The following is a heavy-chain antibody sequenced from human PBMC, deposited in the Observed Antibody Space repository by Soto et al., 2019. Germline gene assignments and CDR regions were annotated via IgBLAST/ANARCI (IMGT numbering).Heavy chain of an antibody. V-gene: IGHV4-31*03. J-gene: IGHJ3*02. CDR2: IYYSGST. CDR3: ARVSRGYSYGHGALDI. D-gene: IGHD5-18*01. CDR1: GGSISSGGYY. Sequence: SEPLSLTCTVSGGSISSGGYYWSWIRQHPGKGLEWIGYIYYSGSTYYNPSLKSRVTISVDTSKNQFSLKLSSVTAADTAVYYCARVSRGYSYGHGALDIWGQGTIVTASS.